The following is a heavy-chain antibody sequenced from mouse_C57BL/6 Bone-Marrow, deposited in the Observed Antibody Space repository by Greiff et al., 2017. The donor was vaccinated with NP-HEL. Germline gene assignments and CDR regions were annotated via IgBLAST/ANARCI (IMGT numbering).Heavy chain of an antibody. Sequence: ESGPGLVKPSQSLSLTCSVTGYSITSGYYWNWIRQFPGNKLEWMGYISYDGSNNYNPSLKNRISITRDTSKNQFFLKLNSVTTEDTATYYCARGGLRDAMDYWGQGTSVTVSS. V-gene: IGHV3-6*01. CDR2: ISYDGSN. J-gene: IGHJ4*01. D-gene: IGHD2-4*01. CDR3: ARGGLRDAMDY. CDR1: GYSITSGYY.